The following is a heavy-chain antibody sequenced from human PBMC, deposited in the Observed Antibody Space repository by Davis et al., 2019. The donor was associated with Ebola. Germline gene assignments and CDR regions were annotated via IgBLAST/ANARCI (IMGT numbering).Heavy chain of an antibody. CDR3: AREYTDSSGRRLDY. CDR2: ISYDGSVT. D-gene: IGHD2-2*02. CDR1: GVTFSSFA. Sequence: GGSLRLSCAASGVTFSSFAMHWVRQAPGKGLEWVAVISYDGSVTYQVDAVKGRFTISRDNSKDTLYLQMNTLRAEDTAVYYCAREYTDSSGRRLDYWGQGTLVTVSS. J-gene: IGHJ4*02. V-gene: IGHV3-30-3*01.